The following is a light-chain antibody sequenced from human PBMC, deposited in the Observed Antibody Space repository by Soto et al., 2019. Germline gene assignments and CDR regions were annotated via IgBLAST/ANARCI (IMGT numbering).Light chain of an antibody. CDR3: QSYDSSLSGYV. J-gene: IGLJ1*01. CDR2: ENN. CDR1: SYNIGAGYE. V-gene: IGLV1-40*01. Sequence: QSVLTQPPSVSGAPGQRVTISCTGSSYNIGAGYEAHWYQQVPGTAPKLLIYENNNRPSGVPDRFSGSKSGTSASLAITGLQAEDEAEYYCQSYDSSLSGYVFGTGTKLTVL.